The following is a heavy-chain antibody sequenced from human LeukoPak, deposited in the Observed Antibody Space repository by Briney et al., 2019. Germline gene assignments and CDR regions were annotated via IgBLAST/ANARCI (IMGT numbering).Heavy chain of an antibody. CDR2: ISGYNGHT. CDR3: ARPVTTVGFDY. V-gene: IGHV1-18*01. Sequence: ASVKVSCKASGHTFTSYGISWVRQAPGQGLEWMGWISGYNGHTNYAQKLQGRVTMTTDTSTSTAYMELRSLRSDDTAVYYCARPVTTVGFDYWGQGTLVTVSS. D-gene: IGHD4-23*01. CDR1: GHTFTSYG. J-gene: IGHJ4*02.